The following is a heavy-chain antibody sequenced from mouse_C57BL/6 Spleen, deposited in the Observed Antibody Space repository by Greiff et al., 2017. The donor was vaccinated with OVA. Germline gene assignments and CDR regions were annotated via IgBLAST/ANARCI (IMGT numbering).Heavy chain of an antibody. CDR3: ARTGTAQATAMDF. J-gene: IGHJ4*01. Sequence: EVQLQQSGPVLVKPGASVKMSCKASGYTFTDYYMNWVKQSHGKSLEWIGVINPYNGGTSYNQKFKGKATLTVDKSSSTAYMELNSLTSEDSAVYYCARTGTAQATAMDFWGQGTSVTVSS. V-gene: IGHV1-19*01. CDR1: GYTFTDYY. D-gene: IGHD3-2*02. CDR2: INPYNGGT.